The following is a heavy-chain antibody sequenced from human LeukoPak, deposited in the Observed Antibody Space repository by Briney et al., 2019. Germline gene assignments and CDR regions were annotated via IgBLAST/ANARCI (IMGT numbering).Heavy chain of an antibody. D-gene: IGHD2-2*01. Sequence: SETLSLTCTVSGGSISSSSYYWGWIRQPPGKGLEWIGSISYSGSTYYNPPLKSRVTISVDTSKNQFSLNLSSVTAADTAVYYCARHDIIVVAFSYWGQGTLVTVSS. CDR1: GGSISSSSYY. CDR2: ISYSGST. V-gene: IGHV4-39*01. CDR3: ARHDIIVVAFSY. J-gene: IGHJ4*02.